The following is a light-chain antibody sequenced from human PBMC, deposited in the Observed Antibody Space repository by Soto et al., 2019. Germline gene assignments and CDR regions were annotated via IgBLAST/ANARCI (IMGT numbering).Light chain of an antibody. CDR2: DGS. Sequence: QSALTQPASVSGSPGQSITISCTGTSSDVGGYNYVSWYQQHPGKAPKRMISDGSNRPSGVSNRFSGSKSGNTAALTISVLQAEDEADYYCSSYTSSSTVVFGGGTKLTVL. CDR1: SSDVGGYNY. CDR3: SSYTSSSTVV. V-gene: IGLV2-14*01. J-gene: IGLJ2*01.